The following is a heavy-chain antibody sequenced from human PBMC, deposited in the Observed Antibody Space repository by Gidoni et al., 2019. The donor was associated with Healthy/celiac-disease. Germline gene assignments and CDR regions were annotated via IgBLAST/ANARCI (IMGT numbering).Heavy chain of an antibody. CDR2: IYYSGST. J-gene: IGHJ6*03. D-gene: IGHD2-2*01. V-gene: IGHV4-30-4*01. CDR3: ARVGIMVPAAMPLYYYYYYMDV. Sequence: QVQLQESGPGLVKPSQTLSLTCTVSGGSISSGDYYWSWIRQPPGKGLEWIGYIYYSGSTYYNPSLKSRVTISVDTSKNQFSLKLSSVTAADTAVYYCARVGIMVPAAMPLYYYYYYMDVWGKGTTVTVSS. CDR1: GGSISSGDYY.